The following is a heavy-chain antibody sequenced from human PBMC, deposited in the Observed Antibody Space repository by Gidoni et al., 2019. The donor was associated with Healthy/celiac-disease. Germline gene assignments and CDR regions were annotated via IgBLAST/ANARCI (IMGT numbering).Heavy chain of an antibody. J-gene: IGHJ4*02. Sequence: EVQLVESGGGLVKPGGSLRLSCAASGFTFSNAWMSWVRQAPGTGLELVGRIKSKTGGGTTDYAAPVKGRFTISRDDSKNTLYLQMNSLKTEDTAVYYCTTDLGVPAAIDCSGGSCYSDYWGQGTLVTVSS. CDR1: GFTFSNAW. D-gene: IGHD2-15*01. CDR2: IKSKTGGGTT. CDR3: TTDLGVPAAIDCSGGSCYSDY. V-gene: IGHV3-15*01.